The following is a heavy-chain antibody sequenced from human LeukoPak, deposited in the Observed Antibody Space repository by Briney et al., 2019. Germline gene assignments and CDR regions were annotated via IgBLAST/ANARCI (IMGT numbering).Heavy chain of an antibody. CDR2: IYTSGST. J-gene: IGHJ4*02. CDR3: ARARAVAGDVDY. V-gene: IGHV4-61*02. CDR1: GGSISSGSYY. D-gene: IGHD6-19*01. Sequence: KTSQTLSLTCTVSGGSISSGSYYWSWIRQPAGRGLEWIGRIYTSGSTNYNPSRKSRVTISVDTSKNQFSLKLSSVTAADTAVYYCARARAVAGDVDYWGQGTLVTVSS.